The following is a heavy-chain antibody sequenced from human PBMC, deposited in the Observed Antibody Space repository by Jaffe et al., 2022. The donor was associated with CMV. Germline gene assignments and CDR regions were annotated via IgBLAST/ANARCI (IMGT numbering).Heavy chain of an antibody. CDR3: ARSIVVVPAASGYYYYYYMDV. J-gene: IGHJ6*03. V-gene: IGHV4-34*01. Sequence: QVQLQQWGAGLLKPSETLSLTCAVYGGSFSGYYWSWIRQPPGKGLEWIGEINHSGSTNYNPSLKSRVTISVDTSKNQFSLKLSSVTAADTAVYYCARSIVVVPAASGYYYYYYMDVWGKGTTVTVSS. CDR1: GGSFSGYY. D-gene: IGHD2-2*01. CDR2: INHSGST.